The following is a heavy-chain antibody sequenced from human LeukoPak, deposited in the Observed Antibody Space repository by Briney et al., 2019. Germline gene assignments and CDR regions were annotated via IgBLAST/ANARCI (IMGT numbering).Heavy chain of an antibody. D-gene: IGHD4-17*01. CDR1: GYTLTELS. J-gene: IGHJ4*02. CDR3: ARGGYGDYLDY. Sequence: ASVKVSCKVSGYTLTELSMHWVRQAPGKGLEWMGWISAYNGNTNYAQKLQGRVTMTTDTSTSTAYMELRSLRSDDTAVYYCARGGYGDYLDYWGQGTLVTVSS. V-gene: IGHV1-18*01. CDR2: ISAYNGNT.